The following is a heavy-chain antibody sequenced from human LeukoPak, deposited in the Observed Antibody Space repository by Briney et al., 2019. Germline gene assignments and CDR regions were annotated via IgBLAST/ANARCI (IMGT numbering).Heavy chain of an antibody. J-gene: IGHJ4*02. Sequence: GGSLRLSCAASGFTFSSYSMNWVRQAPGKGLEWVSSVSSSSSYIYYADSVKGRFTISRDNAKNSLYLQMNSLRAEDTAVYYCAREDADLPFDYWGQGTLVTVSS. V-gene: IGHV3-21*01. D-gene: IGHD2-2*01. CDR3: AREDADLPFDY. CDR1: GFTFSSYS. CDR2: VSSSSSYI.